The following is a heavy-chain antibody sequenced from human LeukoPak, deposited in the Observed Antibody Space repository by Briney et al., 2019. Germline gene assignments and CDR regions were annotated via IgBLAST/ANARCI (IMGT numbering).Heavy chain of an antibody. CDR1: GGSFSGYY. CDR3: ARGLQKNPIPAAGNDNSFDP. CDR2: INHSGST. J-gene: IGHJ5*02. D-gene: IGHD6-13*01. Sequence: SDTLSLTCALYGGSFSGYYWSWIRQPPGKGLEWIGEINHSGSTNYNPSLKSRVTISVDTSKNQFSLKLSSVTAADTAVYYCARGLQKNPIPAAGNDNSFDPWGQGTLVTVSS. V-gene: IGHV4-34*01.